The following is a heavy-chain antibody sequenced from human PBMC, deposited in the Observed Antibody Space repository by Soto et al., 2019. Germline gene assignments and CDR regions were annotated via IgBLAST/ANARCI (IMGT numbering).Heavy chain of an antibody. D-gene: IGHD2-2*01. CDR1: GYTFNNYD. V-gene: IGHV1-18*01. CDR3: ARGTRFDF. CDR2: LNPYSGDT. J-gene: IGHJ4*02. Sequence: QVQLVQSGVEVKKPGASVKVSCQASGYTFNNYDINWVRQAPGQGLEWMGWLNPYSGDTNYTQSLRDRVTMTTDTTTSTAYMELRSLQFDDTAVYYCARGTRFDFWGQGTLVTVSS.